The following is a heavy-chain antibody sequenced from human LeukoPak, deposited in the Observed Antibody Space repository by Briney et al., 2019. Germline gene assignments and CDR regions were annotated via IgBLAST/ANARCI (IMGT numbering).Heavy chain of an antibody. CDR1: GGSISSSSYY. D-gene: IGHD2-15*01. J-gene: IGHJ4*02. Sequence: SETLSLTCTVSGGSISSSSYYWGWIRQPPGKGLEWIGSIYYSGSTYYNPSLKSRVTISVDTSKNQFSLKLSSVTAADTAVYYCAGYCSGGSCYEGDFDYWGQGTLVTVSS. CDR3: AGYCSGGSCYEGDFDY. CDR2: IYYSGST. V-gene: IGHV4-39*01.